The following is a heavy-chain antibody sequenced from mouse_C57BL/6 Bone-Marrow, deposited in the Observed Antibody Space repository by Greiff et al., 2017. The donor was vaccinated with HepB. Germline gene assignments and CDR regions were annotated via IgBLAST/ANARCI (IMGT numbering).Heavy chain of an antibody. CDR2: INPNYGTT. V-gene: IGHV1-39*01. CDR1: GYSFTDYN. Sequence: VHVKQSGPELVKPGASVKISCKASGYSFTDYNMNWVKQSNGKSLEWIGVINPNYGTTSYNQKFKGKATLTVDQSSSTAYMQLNSLTSEDSAVYYCDIYYGSSYDWYFDVWGTGTTVTVSS. CDR3: DIYYGSSYDWYFDV. D-gene: IGHD1-1*01. J-gene: IGHJ1*03.